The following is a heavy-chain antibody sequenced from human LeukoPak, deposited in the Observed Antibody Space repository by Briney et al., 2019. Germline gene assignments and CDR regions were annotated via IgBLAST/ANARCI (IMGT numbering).Heavy chain of an antibody. CDR3: ARDVSGWSRVY. CDR1: GFTFTNYW. Sequence: PGGSLRLSCAASGFTFTNYWMSWVRQAPGKGLELVANIKQDRSEKYYVDSVKGRFTISRDNAKNSLYLQMNSLRAEDTAVYYCARDVSGWSRVYWGQGTLVTVSS. CDR2: IKQDRSEK. D-gene: IGHD6-19*01. J-gene: IGHJ4*02. V-gene: IGHV3-7*01.